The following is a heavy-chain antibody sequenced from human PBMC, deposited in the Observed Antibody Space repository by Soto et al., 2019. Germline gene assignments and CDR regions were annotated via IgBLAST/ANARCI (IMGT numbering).Heavy chain of an antibody. D-gene: IGHD6-19*01. CDR3: ARETARIAVAGTGY. CDR2: ISGSGGST. V-gene: IGHV3-23*01. CDR1: GFTFSSYA. Sequence: EVQLLESGGGLVQPGGSLRLSCAASGFTFSSYAMSWVRQAPGKGLEWVSAISGSGGSTYYADSVKGRFTISRDNSKNTLYLQMSSLRAEHTAVYYCARETARIAVAGTGYWGQGTLVAVS. J-gene: IGHJ4*02.